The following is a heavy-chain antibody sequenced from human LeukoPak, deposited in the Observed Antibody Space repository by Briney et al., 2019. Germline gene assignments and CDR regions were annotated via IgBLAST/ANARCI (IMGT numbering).Heavy chain of an antibody. CDR3: ARASSSWYGMDV. CDR2: IYCSGST. Sequence: SETLSLTCTVSGGSISSYYWSWIRQPPGKGLEWIGYIYCSGSTNYNPSLKSRVTISVDTSKNQFSLKLSSVTAADTAVYYCARASSSWYGMDVWGQGTTVTVSS. V-gene: IGHV4-59*01. D-gene: IGHD6-13*01. J-gene: IGHJ6*02. CDR1: GGSISSYY.